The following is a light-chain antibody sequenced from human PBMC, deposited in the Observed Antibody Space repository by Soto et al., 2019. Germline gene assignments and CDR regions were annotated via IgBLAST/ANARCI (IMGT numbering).Light chain of an antibody. J-gene: IGKJ1*01. CDR3: QQYYSVPPT. CDR1: QSVLYSSTNKNS. Sequence: DIVMTQSPDSLAVSLGERATINCKSSQSVLYSSTNKNSLAWYQQRPGQPPKLLIYWASTRESGVPDRFSGSGSGTDFTLTISSLQADDVAVYYCQQYYSVPPTFGQGTKVEIK. V-gene: IGKV4-1*01. CDR2: WAS.